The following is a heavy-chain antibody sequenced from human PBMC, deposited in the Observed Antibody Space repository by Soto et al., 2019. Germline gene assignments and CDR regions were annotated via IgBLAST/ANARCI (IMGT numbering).Heavy chain of an antibody. CDR3: AKDRRAGGNSAFYVDF. D-gene: IGHD3-10*02. Sequence: GGSLRLSCAASGFKFSNYAMSWVRQAPGKGLEWVSLISATGVGTYYADSVKGRFTISRDNSHNTLYLQVHSLTAEDTAVYYCAKDRRAGGNSAFYVDFWGQGAKVTV. CDR2: ISATGVGT. CDR1: GFKFSNYA. J-gene: IGHJ4*02. V-gene: IGHV3-23*01.